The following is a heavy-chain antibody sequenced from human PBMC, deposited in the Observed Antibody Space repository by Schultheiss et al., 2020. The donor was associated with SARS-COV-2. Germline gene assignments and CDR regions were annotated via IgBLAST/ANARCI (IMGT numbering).Heavy chain of an antibody. CDR2: IKQDGSVK. CDR3: ARIYGDAYFDY. D-gene: IGHD4-17*01. J-gene: IGHJ4*02. V-gene: IGHV3-7*03. CDR1: GFTFSTYW. Sequence: GGSLRLSCAASGFTFSTYWMTWVRQAPGKGLEWVANIKQDGSVKYFVDSVKGRFTISRDNAKNSLSLQMNSLRAEDTAVYYCARIYGDAYFDYWGQGTLVTVSS.